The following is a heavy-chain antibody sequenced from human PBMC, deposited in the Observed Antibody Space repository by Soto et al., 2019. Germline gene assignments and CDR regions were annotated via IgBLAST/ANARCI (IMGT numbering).Heavy chain of an antibody. Sequence: QVQLVESGGGLVKPGGSLRLSCAASGFTFSDFYMTWIRQAPGKGLEWISYITGSGSAIYYADSVKGRFTISRDNAKNSLYLQMNSLRAEDTAVYYCARDLEPHVDTPLVSVIDYNYYGMDVWGPGTTVTVSS. CDR2: ITGSGSAI. CDR1: GFTFSDFY. J-gene: IGHJ6*02. CDR3: ARDLEPHVDTPLVSVIDYNYYGMDV. D-gene: IGHD5-18*01. V-gene: IGHV3-11*01.